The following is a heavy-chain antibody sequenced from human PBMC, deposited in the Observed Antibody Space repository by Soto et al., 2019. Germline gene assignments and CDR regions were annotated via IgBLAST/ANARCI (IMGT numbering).Heavy chain of an antibody. D-gene: IGHD2-15*01. Sequence: QVQLVQSGAEVKKPGSSVKVSCKASGGTFSSYAISWVRQAPGQGLEWMGGIIPIFGTANYAQKLQGRVTITADESTSTAYMELSSLRSEDTAVYYCARDAYCSGGSCYHYYYYGMDVWGQGTTVTVSS. CDR2: IIPIFGTA. CDR1: GGTFSSYA. V-gene: IGHV1-69*01. CDR3: ARDAYCSGGSCYHYYYYGMDV. J-gene: IGHJ6*02.